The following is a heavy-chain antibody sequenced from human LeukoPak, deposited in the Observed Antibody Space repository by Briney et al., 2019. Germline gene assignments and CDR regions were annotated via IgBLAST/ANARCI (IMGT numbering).Heavy chain of an antibody. CDR1: GFTFSSYA. D-gene: IGHD3-16*01. CDR3: AKRGESIMISFGGVPRWFDP. J-gene: IGHJ5*02. CDR2: ISGSGDST. Sequence: GGSLRLSCAASGFTFSSYAMSWVRQAPGKGLEWVSAISGSGDSTYYADSVKGRFTISRDNSKNTLYLQMNSLRAGDTAVYYCAKRGESIMISFGGVPRWFDPWGQGTLVTVSS. V-gene: IGHV3-23*01.